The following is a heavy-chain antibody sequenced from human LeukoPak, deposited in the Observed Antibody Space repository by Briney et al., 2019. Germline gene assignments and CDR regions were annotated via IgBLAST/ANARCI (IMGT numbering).Heavy chain of an antibody. CDR3: AKYPGGETQQYYFDY. CDR2: ISSSGSTI. J-gene: IGHJ4*02. V-gene: IGHV3-48*01. CDR1: GFTFSSYS. Sequence: PGGSLRLSCEASGFTFSSYSMNWVRQAPGKGLEWVSYISSSGSTIYYADSVKGRFTISRDNSKKKLYLQMNNLRAEDTAVYYCAKYPGGETQQYYFDYWGQGTLVTVSS. D-gene: IGHD3-16*01.